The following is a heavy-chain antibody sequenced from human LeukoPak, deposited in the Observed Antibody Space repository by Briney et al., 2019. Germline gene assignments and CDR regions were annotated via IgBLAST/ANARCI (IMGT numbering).Heavy chain of an antibody. Sequence: GGSLRLSCAASGFTFSRSAMTWVRQTPGKGLDWVSSISSSGNTYYADSVEGRFTISRDNSKNMLYLQMNSQRAEDTAVYYCVKGRISEDGLDFWGQGTLVTVSS. CDR3: VKGRISEDGLDF. V-gene: IGHV3-23*01. D-gene: IGHD6-13*01. CDR2: ISSSGNT. J-gene: IGHJ4*02. CDR1: GFTFSRSA.